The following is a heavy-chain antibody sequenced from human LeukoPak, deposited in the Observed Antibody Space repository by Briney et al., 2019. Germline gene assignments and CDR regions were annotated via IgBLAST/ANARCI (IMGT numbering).Heavy chain of an antibody. CDR1: GFDFSGSA. CDR2: IRIKANSYAT. Sequence: GGSLRLSCAASGFDFSGSAIHWVRQASGKGLEWVGRIRIKANSYATAYAASVKGRFTISRDDSKNTAYLQMNSLRAEDTAVYYCARILDSAWGELGYWGQGTLVTVSS. J-gene: IGHJ4*02. CDR3: ARILDSAWGELGY. D-gene: IGHD6-19*01. V-gene: IGHV3-73*01.